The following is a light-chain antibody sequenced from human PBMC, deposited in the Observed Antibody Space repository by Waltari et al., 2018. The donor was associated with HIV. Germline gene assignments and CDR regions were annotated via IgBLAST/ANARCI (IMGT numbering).Light chain of an antibody. Sequence: QSVLTQPPSASGTPGQRVTISCSGSRSNIGSKYVDWYQQGPGTAPKLLIYRNNQRPSGVPDRFSGSKSGTSASLAISGLRSEDEADYYCAAWDDSLSAFYVFGTGTKVTVL. CDR2: RNN. J-gene: IGLJ1*01. CDR1: RSNIGSKY. CDR3: AAWDDSLSAFYV. V-gene: IGLV1-47*01.